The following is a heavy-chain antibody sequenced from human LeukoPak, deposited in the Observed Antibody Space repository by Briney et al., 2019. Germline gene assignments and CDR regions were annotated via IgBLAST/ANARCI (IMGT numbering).Heavy chain of an antibody. CDR3: ATGYCGGDCYSPDAFDI. J-gene: IGHJ3*02. D-gene: IGHD2-21*02. V-gene: IGHV3-7*01. Sequence: GGSLRLSCAASGFTFSSYWMSWVRQAPGKGLEWVANIKQDGSEKYYVDSVKGRFTISRDNAKNSLYLQMNSLRAEDTAVYYCATGYCGGDCYSPDAFDIWGQGTMVTVSS. CDR1: GFTFSSYW. CDR2: IKQDGSEK.